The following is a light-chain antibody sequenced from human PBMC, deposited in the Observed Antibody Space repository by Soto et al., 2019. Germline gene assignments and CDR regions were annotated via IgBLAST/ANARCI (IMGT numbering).Light chain of an antibody. CDR2: GAS. CDR1: QSVISSS. Sequence: EIVLTQSPGTLSLSPGERATLSCRASQSVISSSLAWYQQRPGQAPRLLIYGASIRATGIPDRFSGSGSGTDFTLTTSRLEPEDFVVFYCQQYGSSPLTFGGGTKVEI. CDR3: QQYGSSPLT. V-gene: IGKV3-20*01. J-gene: IGKJ4*01.